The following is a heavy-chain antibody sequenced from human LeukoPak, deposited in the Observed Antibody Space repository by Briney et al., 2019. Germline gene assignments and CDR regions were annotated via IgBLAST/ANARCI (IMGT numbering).Heavy chain of an antibody. D-gene: IGHD4-17*01. Sequence: GGSLRLSCAAPGFTFSSYSMNWVRQAPGKGLEWVSSISSSSSYLYYADSGKGRFTISRDNAKNSLYLQMNSLRAEDTAVYYCARDSLTNGDYVGWFDPWGQGTLVTVSS. CDR3: ARDSLTNGDYVGWFDP. J-gene: IGHJ5*02. CDR2: ISSSSSYL. V-gene: IGHV3-21*01. CDR1: GFTFSSYS.